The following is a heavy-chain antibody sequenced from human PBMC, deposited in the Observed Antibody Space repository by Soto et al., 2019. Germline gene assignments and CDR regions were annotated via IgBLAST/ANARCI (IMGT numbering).Heavy chain of an antibody. J-gene: IGHJ5*02. D-gene: IGHD3-9*01. CDR1: GGSISSYY. CDR2: IYYSGST. Sequence: SETLSLTCTVSGGSISSYYWSWIRQPPGKGLEWIGYIYYSGSTNYNPSLKSRVTISVDTSKNQFSLKLSSVTAADTAVYYCARHVLRYFDWAGNWFVPWGQGTLVTVSS. CDR3: ARHVLRYFDWAGNWFVP. V-gene: IGHV4-59*08.